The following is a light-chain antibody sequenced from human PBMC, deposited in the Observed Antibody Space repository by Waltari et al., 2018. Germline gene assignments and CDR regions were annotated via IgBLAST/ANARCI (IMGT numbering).Light chain of an antibody. V-gene: IGLV3-21*02. CDR1: KIGSKN. Sequence: SYVQTQPPSVSVAPGQTARITCEGNKIGSKNVHWYQHKPGQAPVLVVYDDGDRPSGIPERFSGSNSGNTATLTISRVEAGDEADYYCQVWDSGSDHYVFGTVTTVTVL. CDR3: QVWDSGSDHYV. CDR2: DDG. J-gene: IGLJ1*01.